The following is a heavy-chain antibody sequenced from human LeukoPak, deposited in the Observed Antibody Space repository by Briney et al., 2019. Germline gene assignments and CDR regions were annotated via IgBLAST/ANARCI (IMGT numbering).Heavy chain of an antibody. CDR1: GFTFSSYG. CDR2: IRYDGSNK. J-gene: IGHJ6*03. CDR3: ASCTSCPGWDPYYMDV. V-gene: IGHV3-30*02. Sequence: GGSLRLSCAASGFTFSSYGMHWVRQAPGKGLEWVAFIRYDGSNKYYADSVKGRFTISRDNSKNTLYLQMNSLRAEDTAVYYCASCTSCPGWDPYYMDVWGKGTTVTVSS. D-gene: IGHD2-2*01.